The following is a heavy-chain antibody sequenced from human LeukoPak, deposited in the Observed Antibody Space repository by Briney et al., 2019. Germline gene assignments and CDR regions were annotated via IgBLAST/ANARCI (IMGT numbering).Heavy chain of an antibody. CDR2: TYPGDSDT. D-gene: IGHD6-6*01. CDR1: GYSFSDYW. V-gene: IGHV5-51*01. J-gene: IGHJ6*03. CDR3: ARQKYSSASYYYYMDV. Sequence: GESLEISCKGSGYSFSDYWIGWVRQMPGKGLEWMGITYPGDSDTRYSPSFQGQVTISADKSISTAYLQWSSLKASDTAIYYCARQKYSSASYYYYMDVWGKGTTVTVSS.